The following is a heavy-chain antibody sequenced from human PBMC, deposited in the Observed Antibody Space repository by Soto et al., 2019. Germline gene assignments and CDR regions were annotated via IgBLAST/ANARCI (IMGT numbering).Heavy chain of an antibody. CDR1: GFPFLNFA. V-gene: IGHV3-23*01. D-gene: IGHD3-10*01. Sequence: GGSLTLSCAASGFPFLNFAMCWVRQSPGPGRGWVSAVSGGGTATWYADSVRGRFTISRDNSENRLYLQKNSLWAKDSAVYYCAKFGASGSYFQFDYWGKGPLVT. CDR3: AKFGASGSYFQFDY. CDR2: VSGGGTAT. J-gene: IGHJ4*02.